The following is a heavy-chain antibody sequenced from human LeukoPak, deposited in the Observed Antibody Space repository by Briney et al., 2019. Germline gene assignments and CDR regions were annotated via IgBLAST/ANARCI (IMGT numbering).Heavy chain of an antibody. V-gene: IGHV3-48*04. CDR3: AELGITMIGGV. Sequence: GGSLRLSCAASGFTFSSYSMNWVRQAPGKGLEWVSYISSSGSIIYYADSVKGRFTISRDNAKNSLYLQMNSLRAEDTAVYYCAELGITMIGGVWGKGTTVTVSS. CDR1: GFTFSSYS. CDR2: ISSSGSII. D-gene: IGHD3-10*02. J-gene: IGHJ6*04.